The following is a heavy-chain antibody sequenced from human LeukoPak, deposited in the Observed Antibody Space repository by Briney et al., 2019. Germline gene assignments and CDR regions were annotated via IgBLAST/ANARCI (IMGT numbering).Heavy chain of an antibody. CDR2: INPNSGGA. Sequence: ASVKVSCKASGYTFTGKYMHWVRQAPGQGLEWMGWINPNSGGANYAQKFQGRVSMTRNTSTGTAYMELSRLTSDDTAVYYCARGPFGQQLAPFGSWGQGTLVTVSS. CDR1: GYTFTGKY. V-gene: IGHV1-2*02. D-gene: IGHD6-13*01. CDR3: ARGPFGQQLAPFGS. J-gene: IGHJ4*02.